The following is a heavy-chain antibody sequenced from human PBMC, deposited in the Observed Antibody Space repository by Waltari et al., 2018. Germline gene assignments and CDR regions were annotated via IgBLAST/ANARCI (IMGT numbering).Heavy chain of an antibody. CDR1: GFIFDDYA. CDR2: INWNGASI. J-gene: IGHJ4*02. Sequence: EVQLVESGGGLVQPGRSLRLSCAASGFIFDDYAMHWVRQARGKGLEWVSGINWNGASIVYADAVKGRLMISRDNAKSSRYLQMNSLRPEDTAFYYCVKKMETVFGDLIMDGAFDYWGQGTLVAVSS. V-gene: IGHV3-9*01. D-gene: IGHD3-3*01. CDR3: VKKMETVFGDLIMDGAFDY.